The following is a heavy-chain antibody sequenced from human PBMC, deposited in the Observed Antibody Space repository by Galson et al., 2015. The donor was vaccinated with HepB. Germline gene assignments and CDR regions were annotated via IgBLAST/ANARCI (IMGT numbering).Heavy chain of an antibody. CDR2: TYYGEST. CDR3: AGGEQVFDY. CDR1: GGSIPTSGYY. J-gene: IGHJ4*02. D-gene: IGHD1-26*01. Sequence: LSLTCTVSGGSIPTSGYYWGWIRQPPGERLEWIGSTYYGESTYYNPSLESRLTISLDTSKNQFSLILRSVTAADTALYFCAGGEQVFDYWGQGTPVTVSS. V-gene: IGHV4-39*07.